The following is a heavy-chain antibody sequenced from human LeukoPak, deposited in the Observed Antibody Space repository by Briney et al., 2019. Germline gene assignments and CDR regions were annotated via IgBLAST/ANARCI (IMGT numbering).Heavy chain of an antibody. CDR1: GGSISSGSYY. Sequence: SETLSLACTVSGGSISSGSYYWSWIRQPAGKGLEWIGRIYTSGSTNYNPSLKSRVTISVDTSKNQFSLELSSVTAADTAVYYCASAVDWGQGTLVTVSS. CDR2: IYTSGST. V-gene: IGHV4-61*02. CDR3: ASAVD. J-gene: IGHJ4*02. D-gene: IGHD4-23*01.